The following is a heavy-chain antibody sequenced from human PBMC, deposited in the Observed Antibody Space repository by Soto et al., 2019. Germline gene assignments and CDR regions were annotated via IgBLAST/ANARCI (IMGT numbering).Heavy chain of an antibody. V-gene: IGHV3-33*01. J-gene: IGHJ6*02. CDR1: VFTFSSYG. CDR2: IWYDGSNK. CDR3: ASLEGSASHYYYYGMDV. D-gene: IGHD6-6*01. Sequence: QMQLVESGGGMVQPGRSLRLSCAASVFTFSSYGMHWVRQAPGKGLEWVAVIWYDGSNKYYADSVKGRFTISRDNSKNTLYLQMNSLRAEDTAVYYCASLEGSASHYYYYGMDVWGQGTTVTVSS.